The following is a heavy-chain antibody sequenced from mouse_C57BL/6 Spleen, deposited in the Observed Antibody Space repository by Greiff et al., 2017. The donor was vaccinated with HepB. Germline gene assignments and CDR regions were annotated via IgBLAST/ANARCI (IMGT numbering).Heavy chain of an antibody. J-gene: IGHJ2*01. Sequence: VQLQQSGAELVRPGASVTLSCKASGYTFTDYEMHWVKQTPVHGLEWIGVIDPETGGTAYNQKFKGKATLTADKSSSTAYMELRSLTSEDSAVDYCTRGHSWDRGDYFDYWGQGTTLTVSS. CDR1: GYTFTDYE. CDR3: TRGHSWDRGDYFDY. D-gene: IGHD4-1*01. CDR2: IDPETGGT. V-gene: IGHV1-15*01.